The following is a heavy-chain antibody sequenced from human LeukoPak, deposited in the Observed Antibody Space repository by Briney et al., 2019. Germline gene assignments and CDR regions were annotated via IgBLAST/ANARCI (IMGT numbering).Heavy chain of an antibody. Sequence: ASVKGSCKASGYTFTSYGISWVRQAPGQGLEWMGSISAYNGNTNYAQKLQGRVTMTTDTSTSTAYMELRSLRSDDTAVYYCARDWYYYDSSGPRAFDIWGQGTMVTVSS. V-gene: IGHV1-18*01. CDR1: GYTFTSYG. D-gene: IGHD3-22*01. CDR3: ARDWYYYDSSGPRAFDI. CDR2: ISAYNGNT. J-gene: IGHJ3*02.